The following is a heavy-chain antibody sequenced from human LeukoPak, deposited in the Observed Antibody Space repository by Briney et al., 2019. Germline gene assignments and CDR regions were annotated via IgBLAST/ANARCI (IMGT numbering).Heavy chain of an antibody. V-gene: IGHV1-2*06. J-gene: IGHJ4*02. CDR3: AREKYYYDSSGENDY. D-gene: IGHD3-22*01. CDR2: INANSGDT. Sequence: ASVKVSCKASGYTFTDYYMHWVRQAPGQGPEWMGRINANSGDTNYAQKFQGRVTMTSDTSSSTAYMELSRLRSDDTAVYYCAREKYYYDSSGENDYWGQGTLVTVSS. CDR1: GYTFTDYY.